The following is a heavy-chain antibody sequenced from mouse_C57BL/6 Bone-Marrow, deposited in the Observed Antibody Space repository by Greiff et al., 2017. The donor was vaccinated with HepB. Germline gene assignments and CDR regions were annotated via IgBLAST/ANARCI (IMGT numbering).Heavy chain of an antibody. V-gene: IGHV1-81*01. CDR2: IYPRSGNT. J-gene: IGHJ4*01. D-gene: IGHD1-1*01. Sequence: QVQLQQSGAELARPGASVKLSCKASGYTFTSYGISWVKQRTGQGLEWIGEIYPRSGNTYYNEKFKGKATLTADKSSSTAYMELRSLTSEDSAVYFCARGSSTVVPSYYAMDYWGQGTSVTVSS. CDR1: GYTFTSYG. CDR3: ARGSSTVVPSYYAMDY.